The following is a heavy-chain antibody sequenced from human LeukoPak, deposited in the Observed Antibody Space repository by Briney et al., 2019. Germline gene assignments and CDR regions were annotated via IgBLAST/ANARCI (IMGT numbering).Heavy chain of an antibody. D-gene: IGHD6-13*01. CDR3: AKGEYSSSWYAEYFQH. CDR2: ISGSGGST. CDR1: GFPFSSYA. Sequence: GSLSLSCAASGFPFSSYAMSWVRQAPGKGLEWVSAISGSGGSTYYADSVKGRFTMSRDNSKNTLYLQMNSLRAEDTAVYYCAKGEYSSSWYAEYFQHWGQGTLVTVSS. J-gene: IGHJ1*01. V-gene: IGHV3-23*01.